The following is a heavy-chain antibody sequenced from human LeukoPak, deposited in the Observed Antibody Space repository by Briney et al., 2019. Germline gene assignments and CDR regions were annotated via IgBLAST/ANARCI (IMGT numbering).Heavy chain of an antibody. Sequence: PSETLSLTCGVSDDSMNINDYFWVWLRQSPGEGLEWIGTMYYSGTTYYNPSLKSRVTISVDTSKNQFSLELTSVTAADTAVYYCATTSRDFWSGYDYWGQGTLVTVSS. CDR1: DDSMNINDYF. D-gene: IGHD3-3*01. CDR3: ATTSRDFWSGYDY. J-gene: IGHJ4*02. V-gene: IGHV4-39*07. CDR2: MYYSGTT.